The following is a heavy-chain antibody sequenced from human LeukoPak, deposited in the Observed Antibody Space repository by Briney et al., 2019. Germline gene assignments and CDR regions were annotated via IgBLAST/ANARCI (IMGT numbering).Heavy chain of an antibody. D-gene: IGHD4-17*01. Sequence: SQTLSLTCTVSGGSISSGGYYWSWIRQHPGKGLEWVGYIYYSGSTYYNPSLKSRISMSVDTSKNQFSLMLSSVTAADTAVYYGARGRNPDYGDSKIDYWGQGTLVTVSS. CDR3: ARGRNPDYGDSKIDY. CDR2: IYYSGST. V-gene: IGHV4-31*03. J-gene: IGHJ4*02. CDR1: GGSISSGGYY.